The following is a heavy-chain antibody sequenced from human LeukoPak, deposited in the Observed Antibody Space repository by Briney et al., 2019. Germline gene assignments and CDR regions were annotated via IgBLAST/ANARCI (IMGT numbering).Heavy chain of an antibody. Sequence: GGSLRLSCAASGFTFSGSAMHWVRQAPGKGLEWVGRIRSRANSYATAYAASVKGRFTISRDDSKNTAYLQMNSLKTEDTAVYYCTRRGGSYFPIDYWGQGTLVTVSS. V-gene: IGHV3-73*01. D-gene: IGHD1-26*01. CDR1: GFTFSGSA. CDR2: IRSRANSYAT. J-gene: IGHJ4*02. CDR3: TRRGGSYFPIDY.